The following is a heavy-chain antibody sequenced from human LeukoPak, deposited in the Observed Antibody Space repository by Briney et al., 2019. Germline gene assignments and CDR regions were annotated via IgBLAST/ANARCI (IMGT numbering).Heavy chain of an antibody. V-gene: IGHV4-4*09. Sequence: SETLSLTCTVSGGSISSYYWSWIRQPPGKGLEWIGYIYTSGSTNYNPSLKSRVTISVDTSKNQFSLKLSSVSAAGTAVYYCARPIAADGDAFDIWGQGTMVTVSS. CDR2: IYTSGST. CDR3: ARPIAADGDAFDI. D-gene: IGHD6-13*01. CDR1: GGSISSYY. J-gene: IGHJ3*02.